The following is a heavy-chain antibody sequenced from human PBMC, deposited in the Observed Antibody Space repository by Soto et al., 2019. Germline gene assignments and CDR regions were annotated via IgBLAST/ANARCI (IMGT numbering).Heavy chain of an antibody. CDR1: GFTFSSYS. CDR2: ISSSSSYI. CDR3: ARDLNEWLVPNNYYYYGMDV. D-gene: IGHD6-19*01. Sequence: EVQLVESGGGLVKPGGSLRLSCAASGFTFSSYSMNWVRQAPGKGLEWVSSISSSSSYIYYADSVKGRFTISRDNAKNSLYLQMNSLRAEDTAVYYCARDLNEWLVPNNYYYYGMDVWGQGTTVTVSS. J-gene: IGHJ6*02. V-gene: IGHV3-21*01.